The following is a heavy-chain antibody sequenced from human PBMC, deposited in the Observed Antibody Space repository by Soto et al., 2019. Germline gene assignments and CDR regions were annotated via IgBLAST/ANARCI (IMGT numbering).Heavy chain of an antibody. Sequence: PGGSLRLSCAASGFTFSTYAIHWVRLAPGKGLEWVSFIYRDGRTFYADSVKGRFTLSRLSPKNALYLQMNSLRVEDTGLYYCARDPSYYGSGSYYYFDYWGQGALVTVS. J-gene: IGHJ4*02. V-gene: IGHV3-53*01. CDR1: GFTFSTYA. CDR2: IYRDGRT. CDR3: ARDPSYYGSGSYYYFDY. D-gene: IGHD3-10*01.